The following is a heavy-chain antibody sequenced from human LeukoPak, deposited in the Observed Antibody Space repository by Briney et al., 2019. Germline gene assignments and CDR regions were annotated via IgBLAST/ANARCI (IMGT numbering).Heavy chain of an antibody. V-gene: IGHV1-18*01. CDR3: ARPPTVWARDAFDI. CDR1: GYSFNTYY. Sequence: ASVKVSCKASGYSFNTYYMNWVRQAPGQGLEWMGWISAYNGNTNYAQKLQGRVTMTTDTSTSTAYMELRSLRSDDTAVYYCARPPTVWARDAFDIWGQGTMVTVSS. D-gene: IGHD4-17*01. CDR2: ISAYNGNT. J-gene: IGHJ3*02.